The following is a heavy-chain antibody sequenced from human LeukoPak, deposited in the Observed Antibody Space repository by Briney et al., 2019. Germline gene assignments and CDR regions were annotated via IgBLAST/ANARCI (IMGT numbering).Heavy chain of an antibody. D-gene: IGHD6-13*01. CDR3: ARQLGGAARRGFRYYYYYGMDV. CDR1: GYSFTSYW. V-gene: IGHV5-51*01. Sequence: GESLKISCKGSGYSFTSYWIGWVRQMPGKGLEWMGIIYPGDSDTRYSPSFQGQVTISADKSISTAYLQWSSLKASDTAMYYCARQLGGAARRGFRYYYYYGMDVWGQGTTVTVSS. J-gene: IGHJ6*02. CDR2: IYPGDSDT.